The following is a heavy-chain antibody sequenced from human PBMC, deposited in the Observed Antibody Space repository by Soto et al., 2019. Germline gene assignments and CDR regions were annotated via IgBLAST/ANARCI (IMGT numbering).Heavy chain of an antibody. D-gene: IGHD6-19*01. CDR2: IYFRGNT. CDR3: ARGRKDSNAVADLDAFDI. Sequence: PSETLSLTCTVSGDSVNSDNYYWSWIRQPPGKGLEWIGYIYFRGNTKYNPSFKSRVTISLDTSKNQFSLKLSSVTAADTAVYYCARGRKDSNAVADLDAFDIWGQGTMVTVSS. J-gene: IGHJ3*02. V-gene: IGHV4-61*01. CDR1: GDSVNSDNYY.